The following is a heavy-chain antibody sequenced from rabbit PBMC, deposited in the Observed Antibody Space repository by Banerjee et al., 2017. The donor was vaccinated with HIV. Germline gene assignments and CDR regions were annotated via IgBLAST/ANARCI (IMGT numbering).Heavy chain of an antibody. CDR2: IFADSSGGT. CDR1: GFSFSSSYY. Sequence: QSLEESGGDLVKPGASLTLTCTASGFSFSSSYYMCWVRQAPGKGLEWIGCIFADSSGGTDYASWAKGRFTISKTSSTTVTLQMTSLTAADTATYFCARGSGYGGGGYVLWGPGTLVTVS. D-gene: IGHD8-1*01. V-gene: IGHV1S40*01. CDR3: ARGSGYGGGGYVL. J-gene: IGHJ4*01.